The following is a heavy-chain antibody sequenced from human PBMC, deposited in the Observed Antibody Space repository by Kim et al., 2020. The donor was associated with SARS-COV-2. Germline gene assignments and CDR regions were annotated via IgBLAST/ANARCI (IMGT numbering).Heavy chain of an antibody. CDR2: IRNKAVRYST. D-gene: IGHD1-26*01. Sequence: GGSLRLSCAASGFTFSDYYMDWVRLAPGKGLEWVGRIRNKAVRYSTDYAASVKGRFTISRDDSQSSLYLHMNNLKTEDTAVYYCVRDRTGAGDYWGQGTL. CDR3: VRDRTGAGDY. CDR1: GFTFSDYY. V-gene: IGHV3-72*01. J-gene: IGHJ4*02.